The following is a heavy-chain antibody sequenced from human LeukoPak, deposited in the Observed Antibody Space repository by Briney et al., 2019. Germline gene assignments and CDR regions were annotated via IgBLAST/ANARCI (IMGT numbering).Heavy chain of an antibody. Sequence: PGGSLRLSCAASGFTFSSDSMNWVRQAPGKGLDLVSSISSSSSYIYYADSVKGRFTISRDNAKNSLYLQMNSLRAEDTAVYYCAMGIAAAGNFDYWGQGTLVTVSS. CDR2: ISSSSSYI. CDR1: GFTFSSDS. CDR3: AMGIAAAGNFDY. V-gene: IGHV3-21*01. J-gene: IGHJ4*02. D-gene: IGHD6-13*01.